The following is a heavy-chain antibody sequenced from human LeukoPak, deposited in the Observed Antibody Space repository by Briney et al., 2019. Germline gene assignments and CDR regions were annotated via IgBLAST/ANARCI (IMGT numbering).Heavy chain of an antibody. CDR3: AKESSSWYFPTPPGY. V-gene: IGHV3-48*01. Sequence: GGSLRLSCAASGFTFSSYSMNWVRQAPGEGLEWVSYISSLSGTIYYADSVKGRFTISRDNSKNTLYLQMNSLRAEDTAVYYCAKESSSWYFPTPPGYWGQGTLVTVSS. CDR2: ISSLSGTI. J-gene: IGHJ4*02. CDR1: GFTFSSYS. D-gene: IGHD6-13*01.